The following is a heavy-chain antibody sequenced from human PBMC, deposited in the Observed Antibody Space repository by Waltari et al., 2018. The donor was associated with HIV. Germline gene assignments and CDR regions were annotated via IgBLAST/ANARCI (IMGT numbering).Heavy chain of an antibody. V-gene: IGHV6-1*01. Sequence: QVQLQQSGPGLLKPSQTLSLTCDISGDSVPSNTVGWNWIRQSPSRGLEWLGRTYYRSKFYDDDADSVKGRITISADASKNQFSRQLMSVTPEDTATYYCAREAGYNSGRNGGFDPWGQGTLVIVSS. D-gene: IGHD6-19*01. J-gene: IGHJ5*02. CDR1: GDSVPSNTVG. CDR3: AREAGYNSGRNGGFDP. CDR2: TYYRSKFYD.